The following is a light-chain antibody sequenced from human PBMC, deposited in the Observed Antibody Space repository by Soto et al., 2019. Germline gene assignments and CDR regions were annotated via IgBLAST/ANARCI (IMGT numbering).Light chain of an antibody. CDR3: QQYHSYPYT. CDR2: DAS. CDR1: QSISGR. J-gene: IGKJ2*01. V-gene: IGKV1-5*01. Sequence: DIHLTQSPSTLSAFVGDRVTISCRARQSISGRLAWYQQKAGRAPNLLIYDASTLETGVPLRFSGSGSGTEFTLTISGLQPDDFATYSCQQYHSYPYTFGQGTKLEI.